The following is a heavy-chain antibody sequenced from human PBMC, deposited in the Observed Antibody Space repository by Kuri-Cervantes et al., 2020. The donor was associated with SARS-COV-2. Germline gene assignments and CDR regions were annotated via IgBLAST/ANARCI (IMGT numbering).Heavy chain of an antibody. V-gene: IGHV3-30*02. Sequence: GESLKISCAAPGFTFSSYGMHWVRQAPGKGLEWVAFIRYDGSNKYYADSVNGRFTISRDNAKNSLYLQMNSLRAEDTAVYYCASCRGGGYGCAFDYWGQGTLVTVSS. D-gene: IGHD5-12*01. CDR2: IRYDGSNK. CDR1: GFTFSSYG. CDR3: ASCRGGGYGCAFDY. J-gene: IGHJ4*02.